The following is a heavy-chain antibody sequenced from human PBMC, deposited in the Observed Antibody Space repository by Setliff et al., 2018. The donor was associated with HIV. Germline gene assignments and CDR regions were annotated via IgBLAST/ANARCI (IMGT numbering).Heavy chain of an antibody. CDR1: GFSFSNYG. D-gene: IGHD3-22*01. Sequence: PGGSLRLSCVASGFSFSNYGMHWVRQAPGKGLEWMTFIRYDGSNKYYADSVKGRFTISRDNSKNTLYLQMNSLRAEDTAVYYCAKDRSTQWLLGKPPDYWGQGTLVTVSS. CDR3: AKDRSTQWLLGKPPDY. V-gene: IGHV3-30*02. J-gene: IGHJ4*02. CDR2: IRYDGSNK.